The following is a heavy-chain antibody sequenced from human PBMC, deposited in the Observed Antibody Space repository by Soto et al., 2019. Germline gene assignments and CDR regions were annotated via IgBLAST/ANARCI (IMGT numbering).Heavy chain of an antibody. V-gene: IGHV3-30-3*01. CDR1: GFTFSSYT. CDR3: AREGVSIFRGVIGAVDY. Sequence: QVQLVESGGGVVQSGRSLRLSCAASGFTFSSYTMHWVRQAPGKGLEWVTVISYDGNNKYYADSVKGRFTISRDNSKNTLYLQMNSLRAEDTAVYYCAREGVSIFRGVIGAVDYWGQGTLVTVSS. D-gene: IGHD3-16*02. CDR2: ISYDGNNK. J-gene: IGHJ4*02.